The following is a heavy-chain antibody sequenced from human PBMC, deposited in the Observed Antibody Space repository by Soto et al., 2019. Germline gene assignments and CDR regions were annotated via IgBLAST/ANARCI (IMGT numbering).Heavy chain of an antibody. D-gene: IGHD4-17*01. CDR1: GFTFSNYA. J-gene: IGHJ4*02. CDR2: ISGSGGTT. V-gene: IGHV3-23*01. Sequence: EVQLLESGGCLVQPGGSLRLSCAASGFTFSNYAMSWVRQAPGKGLEWVSGISGSGGTTYYADSVKGRFTISRDNSKNTLYLQMNSLRAEDTAVYYCAKDSVPTVTTIFDYWGQGTLVTVSS. CDR3: AKDSVPTVTTIFDY.